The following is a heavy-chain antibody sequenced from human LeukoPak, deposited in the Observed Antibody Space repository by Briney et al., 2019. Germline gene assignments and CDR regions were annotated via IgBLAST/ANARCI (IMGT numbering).Heavy chain of an antibody. CDR2: INQDGSEK. D-gene: IGHD6-13*01. J-gene: IGHJ6*02. CDR1: GFTFSGYW. Sequence: GGSLRLSCAASGFTFSGYWMSWVRQAPGKGLEWVANINQDGSEKYYVDSVKGRFTISRDNAKNSLFLQMGSLRVEDTAVYYCARGTAIAAGNGYYYGMDVWGQGTTVTVSS. CDR3: ARGTAIAAGNGYYYGMDV. V-gene: IGHV3-7*01.